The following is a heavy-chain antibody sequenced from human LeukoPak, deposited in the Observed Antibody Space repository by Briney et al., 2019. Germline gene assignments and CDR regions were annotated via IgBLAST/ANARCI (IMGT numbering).Heavy chain of an antibody. J-gene: IGHJ4*01. CDR1: GGSISSHY. CDR3: TSLSSIATAPD. CDR2: IYYSGST. V-gene: IGHV4-59*08. D-gene: IGHD6-13*01. Sequence: SETLSLTCGVSGGSISSHYWRWFRQPPGKGLEWVGYIYYSGSTNSNPSPASRVTTSVDLSKNQFALRLSCVTAADTAVYYCTSLSSIATAPDWGQGTLVTVPS.